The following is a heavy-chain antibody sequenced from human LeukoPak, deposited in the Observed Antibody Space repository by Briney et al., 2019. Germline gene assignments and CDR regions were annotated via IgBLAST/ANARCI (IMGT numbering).Heavy chain of an antibody. V-gene: IGHV3-66*01. Sequence: PGGSLRLSCAASGFTVSSNYMSWVRQAPGKGLEWGSVIYSGGSTYYADSVKGRSTISRDNSKNTLYLKMNTLRAEDTAVSYCATLTIFGGYYFDYWGQGTLVTVSS. CDR2: IYSGGST. J-gene: IGHJ4*02. CDR1: GFTVSSNY. D-gene: IGHD3-3*01. CDR3: ATLTIFGGYYFDY.